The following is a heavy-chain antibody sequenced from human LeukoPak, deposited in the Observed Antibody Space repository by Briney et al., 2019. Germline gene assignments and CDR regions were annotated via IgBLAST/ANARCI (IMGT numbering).Heavy chain of an antibody. Sequence: GAXXKVSCKASGGTFSSYAISWVRQAPGQGLEWMGGIIPIFGTANYAQKFQGRVTITADESTSTAYMELSSLRSEDTAVYYCARDLSGTNYDFWSGATGGGAFDIWGQGTMVTVSS. CDR3: ARDLSGTNYDFWSGATGGGAFDI. J-gene: IGHJ3*02. D-gene: IGHD3-3*01. CDR1: GGTFSSYA. V-gene: IGHV1-69*13. CDR2: IIPIFGTA.